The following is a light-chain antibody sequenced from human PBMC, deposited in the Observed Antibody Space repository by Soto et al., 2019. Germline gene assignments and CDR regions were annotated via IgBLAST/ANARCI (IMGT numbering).Light chain of an antibody. CDR3: QQRSNLVS. J-gene: IGKJ5*01. CDR1: QSVLTY. Sequence: IVLTQFPATLSLSPGETATRSFRASQSVLTYLGWYQQKPGQAPRLLISDASTWASGIPARFSGSGSGTDFTLTVSSLEPEDFAVYYCQQRSNLVSFGPGTRL. V-gene: IGKV3-11*01. CDR2: DAS.